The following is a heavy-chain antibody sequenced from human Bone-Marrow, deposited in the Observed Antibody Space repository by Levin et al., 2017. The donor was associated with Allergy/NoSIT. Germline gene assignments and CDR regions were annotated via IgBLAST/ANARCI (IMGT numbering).Heavy chain of an antibody. CDR1: GGSISSGGYY. CDR3: ATFSPTISDRPGWFES. CDR2: IYYYSGDT. J-gene: IGHJ5*01. V-gene: IGHV4-31*03. Sequence: LSQTLSLTCTVSGGSISSGGYYWTWIRQHAGKGLEWLGYIYYYSGDTYYNPSLKSRLTMSLDTSKTELSLELTSVTAADTAVYYCATFSPTISDRPGWFESWGQGTLVTVSS. D-gene: IGHD6-6*01.